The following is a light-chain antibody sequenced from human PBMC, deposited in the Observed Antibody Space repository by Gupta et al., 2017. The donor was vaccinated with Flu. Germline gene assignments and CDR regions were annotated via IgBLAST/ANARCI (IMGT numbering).Light chain of an antibody. J-gene: IGKJ1*01. CDR1: QSIGHF. CDR2: LAS. CDR3: HQTYSTPQT. Sequence: DIQMTQSPSSLSASVGDKVTLTCRASQSIGHFLNWYQQKPGKAPKLLIYLASSLQGGVPSRFSGSGSGTDFTLAISSLQPEDFATYFCHQTYSTPQTFGQGTKVEIK. V-gene: IGKV1-39*01.